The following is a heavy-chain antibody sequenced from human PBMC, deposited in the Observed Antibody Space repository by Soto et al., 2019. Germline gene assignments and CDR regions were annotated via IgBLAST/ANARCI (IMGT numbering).Heavy chain of an antibody. CDR1: GGDLTNSG. CDR3: AKEDGAAFKS. Sequence: QVHLVQSGAEMKKPGSSVKVSCKVSGGDLTNSGISWVRQAPGQGLEWMGGIFPLVAMVDYSQKFQGRVTITADETTPTAYMDLGSLRSDDTAVYYCAKEDGAAFKSRGQGTLVIVSS. J-gene: IGHJ4*02. V-gene: IGHV1-69*12. CDR2: IFPLVAMV. D-gene: IGHD1-26*01.